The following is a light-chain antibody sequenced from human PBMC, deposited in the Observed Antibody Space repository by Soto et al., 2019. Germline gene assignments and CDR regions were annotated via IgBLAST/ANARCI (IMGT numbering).Light chain of an antibody. CDR1: SSDVGGYNY. J-gene: IGLJ1*01. CDR3: SSYTSSSIPYV. Sequence: QSALTQPASVSGSPGQSITISCTGTSSDVGGYNYVSWYQQHPGKAPKLMIYDVSNRPSGVSNRFSGSKSGNTASLTISGLQAEDEADYYCSSYTSSSIPYVFCPGTKLTVL. V-gene: IGLV2-14*01. CDR2: DVS.